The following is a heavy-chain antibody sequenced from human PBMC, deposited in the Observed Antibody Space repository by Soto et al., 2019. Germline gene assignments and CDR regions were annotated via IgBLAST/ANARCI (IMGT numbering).Heavy chain of an antibody. CDR1: GGSFSGYY. D-gene: IGHD3-3*01. CDR3: ARPPRRYYDFWSGYGFDH. CDR2: INHSGST. V-gene: IGHV4-34*01. Sequence: XETLSLTCAVYGGSFSGYYWSWIRQPPGKGLEWIGEINHSGSTNYNPSLKSRVTISVDTSKNQFSLKLSSVTAADTAVYYCARPPRRYYDFWSGYGFDHWGQGTLVTVS. J-gene: IGHJ5*02.